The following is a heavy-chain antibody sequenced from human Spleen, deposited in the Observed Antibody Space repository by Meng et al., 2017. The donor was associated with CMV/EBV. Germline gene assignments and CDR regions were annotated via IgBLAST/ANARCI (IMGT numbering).Heavy chain of an antibody. CDR1: GGSITRGGYH. J-gene: IGHJ5*02. CDR2: IYYTGST. V-gene: IGHV4-31*03. D-gene: IGHD2-15*01. Sequence: LTCTVSGGSITRGGYHWSWIRQHPGKGLEWIASIYYTGSTYYNPSLKSRLNISIDTSKNQFSLKVTSMTAADTALYYCARIPGSFSSAWGQGTLVTVSS. CDR3: ARIPGSFSSA.